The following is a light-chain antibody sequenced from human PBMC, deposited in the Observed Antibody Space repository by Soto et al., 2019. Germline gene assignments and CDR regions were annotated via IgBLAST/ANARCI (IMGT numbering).Light chain of an antibody. V-gene: IGKV1-33*01. CDR2: DAS. J-gene: IGKJ1*01. Sequence: DIQRTQSPSSLSASVGDRVTITCQASQDISNYLNWYQQKPGKAPKLLIYDASNLETGVPSRFSGSGSGTDFTFTISSLQPDDFATYYCQHYSTVWAFGQGTKVDIK. CDR3: QHYSTVWA. CDR1: QDISNY.